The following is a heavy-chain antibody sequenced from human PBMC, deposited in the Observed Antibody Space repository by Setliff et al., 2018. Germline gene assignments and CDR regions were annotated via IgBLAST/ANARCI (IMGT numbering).Heavy chain of an antibody. CDR1: GFTFSTYE. V-gene: IGHV3-48*03. CDR2: ISSSGSTI. CDR3: AKEMAEVLMTGLDF. D-gene: IGHD3-16*01. Sequence: GGSLRLSCAASGFTFSTYEMNWVRQAPGKGLEWVSYISSSGSTIYYVDSVKGRFTISRDNAKNSLYLQMNSLRAEDTAVYYCAKEMAEVLMTGLDFWGQGALVTVSS. J-gene: IGHJ4*02.